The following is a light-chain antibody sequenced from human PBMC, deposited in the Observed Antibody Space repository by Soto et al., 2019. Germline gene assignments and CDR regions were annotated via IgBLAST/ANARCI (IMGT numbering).Light chain of an antibody. Sequence: EIVLTQSPGTLSLSPGERATLSCRASQSVSTNYLAWYQQKSGQAPRLLIYGASSRATGIPDRFSGSGSGTDFTLTISRLESEDFAVYYCQQYGNSRAFGQGTKVEIK. CDR1: QSVSTNY. CDR2: GAS. CDR3: QQYGNSRA. J-gene: IGKJ1*01. V-gene: IGKV3-20*01.